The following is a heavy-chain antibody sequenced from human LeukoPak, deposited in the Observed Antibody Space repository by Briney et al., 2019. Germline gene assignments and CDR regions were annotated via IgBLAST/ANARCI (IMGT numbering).Heavy chain of an antibody. J-gene: IGHJ3*01. Sequence: GGSLRLSCAASGFTFDSYAMSWVRQAPGKGLEWVSVISGSGGNTYYADSVKGRFTISKDNSKHTLFLQMNSLRAEDTAVYYCAKDRAGYCSSTSCFYDAFDLWGQGTMVTISS. CDR1: GFTFDSYA. D-gene: IGHD2-2*01. V-gene: IGHV3-23*01. CDR3: AKDRAGYCSSTSCFYDAFDL. CDR2: ISGSGGNT.